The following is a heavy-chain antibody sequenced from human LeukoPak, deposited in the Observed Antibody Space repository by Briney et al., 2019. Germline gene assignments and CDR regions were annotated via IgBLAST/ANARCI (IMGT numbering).Heavy chain of an antibody. CDR1: GFTFSSYE. CDR2: ISSSGSSI. D-gene: IGHD3-10*02. V-gene: IGHV3-48*03. CDR3: VRDRPNYHESNGHYYNRDGDH. J-gene: IGHJ5*02. Sequence: PGGSLRLXCAASGFTFSSYEMNWVRQAPGKGLEWVSFISSSGSSIYYADSVKGRFTISRDNSKNTLYLQMNGLRAEDTDIYYCVRDRPNYHESNGHYYNRDGDHWGQGTLVTVSS.